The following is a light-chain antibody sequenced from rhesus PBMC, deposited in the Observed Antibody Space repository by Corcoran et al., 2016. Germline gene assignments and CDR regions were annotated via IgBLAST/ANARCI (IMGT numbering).Light chain of an antibody. CDR1: QGISSY. J-gene: IGKJ4*01. V-gene: IGKV1-32*02. Sequence: DIQMSQSPSSLSASVGDRVTITCRASQGISSYLNWYQQKPGKAPKLLNYYANSLASGDPSRFSGSGSGTDFTRNISSLQPEDFATYYCQQGNSNPLTFGGGTKVELK. CDR3: QQGNSNPLT. CDR2: YAN.